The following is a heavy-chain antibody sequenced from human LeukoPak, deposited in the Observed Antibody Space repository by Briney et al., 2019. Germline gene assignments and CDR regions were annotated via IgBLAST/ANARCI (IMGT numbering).Heavy chain of an antibody. Sequence: SETLSLTCTVSGGSISSYHWSWIRQPPGKGLEWIGYIYYSGSTNYNPSLKSRVTISVDTSKNQFSLKLSSVTAADTAVYYCASSGYSSGGTIDYWGQGTLVTVSS. CDR1: GGSISSYH. CDR2: IYYSGST. CDR3: ASSGYSSGGTIDY. J-gene: IGHJ4*02. D-gene: IGHD6-19*01. V-gene: IGHV4-59*01.